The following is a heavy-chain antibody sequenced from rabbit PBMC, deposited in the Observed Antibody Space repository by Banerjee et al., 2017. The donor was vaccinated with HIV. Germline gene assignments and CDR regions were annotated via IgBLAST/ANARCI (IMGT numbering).Heavy chain of an antibody. CDR3: ARDLAGVIGWNFNL. J-gene: IGHJ4*01. Sequence: QSLEESGGGLVKPEGSLTLTCTASGFSFSNKYVMCWVRQAPGKGLEWIACINTSSGSTYYASWVNGRFTISNNTNQNTLYLQLNSLTAADTATYFCARDLAGVIGWNFNLWGPGTLVTVS. V-gene: IGHV1S43*01. D-gene: IGHD4-1*01. CDR2: INTSSGST. CDR1: GFSFSNKYV.